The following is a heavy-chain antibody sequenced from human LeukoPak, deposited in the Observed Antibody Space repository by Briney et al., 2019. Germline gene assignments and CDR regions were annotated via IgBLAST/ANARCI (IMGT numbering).Heavy chain of an antibody. CDR3: ARSTIAAAVHAYAFDI. CDR2: IGANGDRI. J-gene: IGHJ3*02. D-gene: IGHD6-13*01. V-gene: IGHV3-23*01. CDR1: GFTFGGYA. Sequence: GGSLRLSCAASGFTFGGYAMSWVRQAPGKGLEWVSSIGANGDRIYSADSVKGRLTISRDNSKNTLYLQMNSLRAEDTAVYYCARSTIAAAVHAYAFDIWGQGTMVTVSS.